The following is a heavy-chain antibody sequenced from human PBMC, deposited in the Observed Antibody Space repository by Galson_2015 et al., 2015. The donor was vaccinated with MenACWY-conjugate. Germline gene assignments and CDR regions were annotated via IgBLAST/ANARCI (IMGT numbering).Heavy chain of an antibody. D-gene: IGHD4-17*01. CDR1: GYSGYSITSGSY. CDR3: AGSYGDFVEQFDS. Sequence: SEPLSLTCAVSGYSGYSITSGSYWGWLRQPPGKGLEWIGSIYHSGYTYYNPSLKSRVTISIDTSKSQFSLKVTSVTAADMAVYYCAGSYGDFVEQFDSWGQGTLVTVSS. CDR2: IYHSGYT. J-gene: IGHJ5*01. V-gene: IGHV4-38-2*01.